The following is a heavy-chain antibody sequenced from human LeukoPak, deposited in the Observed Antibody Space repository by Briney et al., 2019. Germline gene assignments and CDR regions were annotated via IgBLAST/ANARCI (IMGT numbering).Heavy chain of an antibody. D-gene: IGHD7-27*01. Sequence: GGSLRLSCAASGFTFSNYWMHWVRQAPGKGLEWLSGVSPPGGGTYYADSVKGRFTISRDDSKNTLSLQMNSLRVEDTAVYYCARDLAWGAFDYWGQGTLVTVSS. CDR3: ARDLAWGAFDY. V-gene: IGHV3-23*01. CDR2: VSPPGGGT. CDR1: GFTFSNYW. J-gene: IGHJ4*02.